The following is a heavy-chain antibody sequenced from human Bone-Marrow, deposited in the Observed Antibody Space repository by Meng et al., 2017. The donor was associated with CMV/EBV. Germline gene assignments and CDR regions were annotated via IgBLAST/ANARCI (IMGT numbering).Heavy chain of an antibody. CDR2: ISWNSGSI. D-gene: IGHD1-26*01. V-gene: IGHV3-9*01. CDR3: ARDGVVGATTSYYGMDV. J-gene: IGHJ6*02. Sequence: GGSLRLSCAASGFTFDDYAMHWVRQAPGKGLEWVSGISWNSGSIGYADSVKGRFTISRDNAKNSLYLQMNSLRAEDTAVYYCARDGVVGATTSYYGMDVWGQGTTVTVSS. CDR1: GFTFDDYA.